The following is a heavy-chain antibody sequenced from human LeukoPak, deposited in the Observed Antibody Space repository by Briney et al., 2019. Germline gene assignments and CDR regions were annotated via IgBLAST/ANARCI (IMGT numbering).Heavy chain of an antibody. CDR2: INPNRGGT. V-gene: IGHV1-2*07. Sequence: GASVKVSCKASGYTFTGYYMNSLRQAPGQRLEGMGWINPNRGGTNYAHKLHGRVTITRYTSIITTYMDLSRLRSGDTAVYYCARVRSWTYFDYWGQGTLVTVSS. CDR3: ARVRSWTYFDY. CDR1: GYTFTGYY. D-gene: IGHD6-13*01. J-gene: IGHJ4*02.